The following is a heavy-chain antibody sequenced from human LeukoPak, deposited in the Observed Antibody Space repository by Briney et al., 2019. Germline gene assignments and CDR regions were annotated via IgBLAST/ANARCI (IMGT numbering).Heavy chain of an antibody. CDR2: IRWNSGNI. J-gene: IGHJ4*02. D-gene: IGHD2-15*01. CDR1: GFIFDTYD. V-gene: IGHV3-9*01. CDR3: TRGLLDY. Sequence: PGGSLRLSCAASGFIFDTYDIHWVRQAPGKGLEWVSGIRWNSGNIGYADSAKGRFTISRDNAKNSLYLQMSSLRAEDTAMYYCTRGLLDYWGQGTLVTVSS.